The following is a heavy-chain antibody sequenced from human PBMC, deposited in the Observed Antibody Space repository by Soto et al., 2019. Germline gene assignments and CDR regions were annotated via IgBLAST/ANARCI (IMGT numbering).Heavy chain of an antibody. CDR2: INPSGGST. CDR1: GYTFTSYY. D-gene: IGHD3-10*01. Sequence: QVQLVQSGAEVKKPGASVKVSCKASGYTFTSYYMHWVRQAPGQGLEWMGIINPSGGSTSYAQKFQGRVTMTRDTSTSTVYMELSSLRSEDTAVYYCARPRESTTSLALWFGERYYYGMDVWGQGTTVTVSS. J-gene: IGHJ6*02. CDR3: ARPRESTTSLALWFGERYYYGMDV. V-gene: IGHV1-46*01.